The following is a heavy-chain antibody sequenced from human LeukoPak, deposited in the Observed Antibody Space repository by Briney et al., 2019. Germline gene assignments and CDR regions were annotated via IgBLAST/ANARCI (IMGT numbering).Heavy chain of an antibody. J-gene: IGHJ6*03. CDR3: AKDRGSGSYYDYYYYMDV. D-gene: IGHD1-26*01. CDR1: GFTFDDYT. Sequence: PGGSLRLSCAASGFTFDDYTMHWVRQAPGKGLEWVSLISWDGGSTYYADSVKGRFTISRDNSKNSLYLQMNSLRTEDTALYYCAKDRGSGSYYDYYYYMDVWGKGTTVTVSS. CDR2: ISWDGGST. V-gene: IGHV3-43*01.